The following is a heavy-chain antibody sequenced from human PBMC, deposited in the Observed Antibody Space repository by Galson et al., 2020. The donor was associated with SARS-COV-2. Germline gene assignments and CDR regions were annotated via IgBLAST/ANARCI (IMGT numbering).Heavy chain of an antibody. CDR3: ARGNSPCVTIFGAMIGTCGMDV. J-gene: IGHJ6*02. D-gene: IGHD3-3*01. CDR1: GGSISSGPYS. CDR2: IYKGGNT. Sequence: SETLSLTCTVSGGSISSGPYSWSWNRQPAGKGLEWIGRIYKGGNTDYNHSLKRQVTISIDTSKNQFSLKLNSVTAADTAVYYCARGNSPCVTIFGAMIGTCGMDVWGQGTTVTVSS. V-gene: IGHV4-61*02.